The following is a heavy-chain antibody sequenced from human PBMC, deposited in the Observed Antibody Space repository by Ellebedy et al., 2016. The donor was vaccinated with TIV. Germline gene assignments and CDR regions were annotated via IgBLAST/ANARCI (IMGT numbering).Heavy chain of an antibody. V-gene: IGHV1-18*01. Sequence: AASVKVSCKASGYTFSSFGISWVRQAPGQGLEWLGWINAYNTNTNYAQRLQGRVTMTTYTSTSTAYMELKSLRSDDTAVDYCARAGHYYDSSGYSNWGQGTLVTVSS. CDR2: INAYNTNT. CDR3: ARAGHYYDSSGYSN. CDR1: GYTFSSFG. J-gene: IGHJ4*02. D-gene: IGHD3-22*01.